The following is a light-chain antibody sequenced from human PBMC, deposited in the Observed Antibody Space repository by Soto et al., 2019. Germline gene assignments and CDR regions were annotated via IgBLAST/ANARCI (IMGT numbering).Light chain of an antibody. CDR3: QQYNSYSYT. CDR1: QSVRSF. J-gene: IGKJ2*01. Sequence: EIVLTQAPATVYLSPGERATLSCRASQSVRSFLAWYQQKPGQAPRLLISDASDRAAGIPGRFSGSGSGTAFTLTISSLEPEDFAVYYCQQYNSYSYTFGQGTKLEIK. CDR2: DAS. V-gene: IGKV3-11*01.